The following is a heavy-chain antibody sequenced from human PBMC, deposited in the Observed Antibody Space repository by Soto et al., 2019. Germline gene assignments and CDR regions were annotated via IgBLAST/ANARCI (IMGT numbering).Heavy chain of an antibody. CDR1: GFTFSSYG. CDR3: ANTHCSSTSCPLY. D-gene: IGHD2-2*01. V-gene: IGHV3-30*18. J-gene: IGHJ4*02. Sequence: GGSLRLSCAASGFTFSSYGMHWVRQAPGKGLEWVAVISYDGSNKYYADSVKGRFTISRDNSKNTLYLQMNSLRAEDTAVYYCANTHCSSTSCPLYWGQGTLVTSPQ. CDR2: ISYDGSNK.